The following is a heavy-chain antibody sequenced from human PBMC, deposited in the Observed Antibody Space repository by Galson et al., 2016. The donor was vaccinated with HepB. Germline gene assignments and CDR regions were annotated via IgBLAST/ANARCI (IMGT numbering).Heavy chain of an antibody. J-gene: IGHJ3*02. CDR1: GGSLSGYY. V-gene: IGHV4-34*01. CDR3: ARGRAGWIYWRAFDT. Sequence: SETLSLTCGVYGGSLSGYYWSWIRQPPGKGLEWIGEINHSGSTNYNPSLKSRVTISVDTSKNQFSLKLTSVTAADTAVYYCARGRAGWIYWRAFDTWGQGSMVTVSS. CDR2: INHSGST. D-gene: IGHD5-12*01.